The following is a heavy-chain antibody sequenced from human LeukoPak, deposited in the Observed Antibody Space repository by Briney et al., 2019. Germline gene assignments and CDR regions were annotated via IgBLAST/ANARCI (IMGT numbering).Heavy chain of an antibody. CDR1: GYTFTSYY. CDR2: INPSGGST. J-gene: IGHJ4*02. Sequence: ASVKVCCKASGYTFTSYYMHWVRQAPGQGLEWMGIINPSGGSTSYAQKFQGRVTMTRDTSTSTVYMELSSLRSEDTAVYYCARDFSGSIVVSSNPLDYWGQGTLVTVSS. CDR3: ARDFSGSIVVSSNPLDY. V-gene: IGHV1-46*01. D-gene: IGHD3-10*01.